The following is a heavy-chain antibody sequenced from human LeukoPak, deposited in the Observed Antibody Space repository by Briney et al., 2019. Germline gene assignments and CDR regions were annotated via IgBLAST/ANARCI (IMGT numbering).Heavy chain of an antibody. D-gene: IGHD5-12*01. CDR3: ARDRGYAFDI. J-gene: IGHJ3*02. CDR1: GFTFSTYW. V-gene: IGHV3-74*01. CDR2: INSEGSSK. Sequence: PGCAVRLSCAPSGFTFSTYWMHWVRQAPGKGLVWVSRINSEGSSKSYADSVSGRFTISRNNAKNTLYLQMNDLRAEDTAVYYCARDRGYAFDIWGQGTMVTVSS.